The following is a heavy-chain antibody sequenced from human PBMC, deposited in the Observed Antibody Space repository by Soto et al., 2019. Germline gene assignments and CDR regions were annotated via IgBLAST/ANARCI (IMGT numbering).Heavy chain of an antibody. J-gene: IGHJ4*02. V-gene: IGHV4-59*08. CDR2: IYYSGSA. Sequence: QVQLQESGPGLVKPSETLSLTCTVSGGSISTYYWSWIRQPPGKGLEWIGWIYYSGSASSNPFLKSRVTMSVDTSQNQFSLKLSSVTATDTAMYFCARHIYGDHDYFDSWGQGTLVTGSS. CDR3: ARHIYGDHDYFDS. D-gene: IGHD4-17*01. CDR1: GGSISTYY.